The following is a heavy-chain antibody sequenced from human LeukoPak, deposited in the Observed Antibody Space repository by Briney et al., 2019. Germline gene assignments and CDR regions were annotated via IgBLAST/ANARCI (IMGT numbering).Heavy chain of an antibody. V-gene: IGHV1-2*02. J-gene: IGHJ5*02. Sequence: ASVKVSSKVSGYTFTAYYMHWVRHAPGQGLEWMGWINPNSGTTNYTEKFQGSVTITRDTAIRTAYMELSRLGSASTAVYYCALWSNGWPWGQGTLVSVSP. CDR2: INPNSGTT. CDR1: GYTFTAYY. CDR3: ALWSNGWP. D-gene: IGHD6-19*01.